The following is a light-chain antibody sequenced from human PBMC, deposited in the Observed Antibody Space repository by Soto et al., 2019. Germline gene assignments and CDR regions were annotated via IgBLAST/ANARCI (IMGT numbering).Light chain of an antibody. J-gene: IGKJ1*01. Sequence: EIVLTQSPGTLSLSPGEGATLSCRASQSISSNFLAWYQQKRGQAPRLLIHGASNRATGIPDRFSGSGSGTDFTLTISRLEPEDFAVYYCQQYDGSPRTFGQGTKVDIK. CDR3: QQYDGSPRT. CDR2: GAS. V-gene: IGKV3-20*01. CDR1: QSISSNF.